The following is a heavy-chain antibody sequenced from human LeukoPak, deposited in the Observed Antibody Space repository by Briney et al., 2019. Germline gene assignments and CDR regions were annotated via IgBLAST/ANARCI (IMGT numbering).Heavy chain of an antibody. V-gene: IGHV3-21*01. Sequence: PGGSLRLSCAASGFTFSSYSMNWVRQAPGKGLEWVSSISSSSSYIYYADSVKGRFTISRDNAKNSLYLQMNSLRAEDTAVYYCARDTRFAYYDSSVINWFDPWGQGTLVTVSS. CDR2: ISSSSSYI. J-gene: IGHJ5*02. D-gene: IGHD3-22*01. CDR3: ARDTRFAYYDSSVINWFDP. CDR1: GFTFSSYS.